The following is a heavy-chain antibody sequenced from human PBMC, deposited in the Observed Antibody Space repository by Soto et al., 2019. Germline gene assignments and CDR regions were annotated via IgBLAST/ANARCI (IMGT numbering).Heavy chain of an antibody. CDR1: GGIFSTYA. CDR2: IIPLFGTP. D-gene: IGHD3-10*01. CDR3: ARDRDDYGSGNYYNRIDF. V-gene: IGHV1-69*01. J-gene: IGHJ4*02. Sequence: QVQLVQSGAEVKKPGSSVKDSCKASGGIFSTYAISWLRQAPGQGLEWMGGIIPLFGTPNYAQRFQGRVTITADESTSTAYMELCRLRSEDTAVYYCARDRDDYGSGNYYNRIDFWGQGTLVTVSS.